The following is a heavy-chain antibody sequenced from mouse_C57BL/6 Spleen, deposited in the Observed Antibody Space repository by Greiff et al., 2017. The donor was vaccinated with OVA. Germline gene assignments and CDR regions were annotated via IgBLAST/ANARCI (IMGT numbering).Heavy chain of an antibody. J-gene: IGHJ4*01. CDR2: IYPGSGST. D-gene: IGHD1-1*01. V-gene: IGHV1-55*01. CDR1: GYTFTSYW. CDR3: ASTTVVATYPYAMDY. Sequence: QVQLQQPGAELVKPGASVKMSCKASGYTFTSYWITWVKQRPGQGLEWIGDIYPGSGSTNYNEKFKSKATLTVDTSSSTAYMQLSRLTSEDSAVYYCASTTVVATYPYAMDYWGQGTSVTVSS.